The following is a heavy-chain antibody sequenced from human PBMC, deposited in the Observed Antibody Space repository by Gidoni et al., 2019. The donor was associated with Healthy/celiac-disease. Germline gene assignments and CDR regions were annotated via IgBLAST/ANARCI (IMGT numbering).Heavy chain of an antibody. CDR2: IYPGDSDN. CDR1: GYSFPRYW. Sequence: EVQLVQSGAEVTKPGESLKISCKGSGYSFPRYWIGWVRQMPGKGLEWMVIIYPGDSDNRYSPAFQGQVTISAEKSISTAYLQWSSLKASDTAMYYCARHRRGGDSPEYFQHWGQGTLVTVSS. D-gene: IGHD2-21*02. V-gene: IGHV5-51*01. J-gene: IGHJ1*01. CDR3: ARHRRGGDSPEYFQH.